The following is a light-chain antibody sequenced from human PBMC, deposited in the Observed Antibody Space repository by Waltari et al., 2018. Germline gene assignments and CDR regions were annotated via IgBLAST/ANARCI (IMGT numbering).Light chain of an antibody. CDR1: QSVLYSSNHKNY. CDR3: QQYYSTPRT. CDR2: WAS. Sequence: DIVMTQSPDSLAVFLGARATINCKSSQSVLYSSNHKNYLAWYQQKPGQPPKLLIYWASTRESGVPDRFSGSGSGTDFTLTISSLQAEDVAVYYCQQYYSTPRTFGQGTKVEIK. V-gene: IGKV4-1*01. J-gene: IGKJ1*01.